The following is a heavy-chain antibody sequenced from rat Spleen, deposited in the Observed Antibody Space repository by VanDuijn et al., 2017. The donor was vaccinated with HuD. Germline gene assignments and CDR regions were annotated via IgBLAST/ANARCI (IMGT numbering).Heavy chain of an antibody. J-gene: IGHJ4*01. V-gene: IGHV5-29*01. CDR2: ISYDGSST. CDR3: ARHGVITMRVLIHYVMDA. CDR1: GFTFSNYG. Sequence: EVQLVESGGGLVQPGRSLKLSCAASGFTFSNYGMAWVRQAPTKGLEWVATISYDGSSTYYRDSVKGRFTISRDNAKSTLYLQMDSLRSEDTATYYCARHGVITMRVLIHYVMDAWGQGASVTVSS. D-gene: IGHD1-12*02.